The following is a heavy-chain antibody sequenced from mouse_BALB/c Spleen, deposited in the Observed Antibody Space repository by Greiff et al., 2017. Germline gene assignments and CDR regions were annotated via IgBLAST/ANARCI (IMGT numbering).Heavy chain of an antibody. V-gene: IGHV2-6-7*01. J-gene: IGHJ2*01. CDR1: GFSLTGYG. Sequence: QVQLQQSGPGLVAPSQSLSITCTVSGFSLTGYGVNWVRQPPGKGLEWLGMIWGDGSTDYNSALKSRLSISKDNSKSQVFLKMNSLQTDDTARYYCARELGYYYFDYWGQGTTLTVSA. D-gene: IGHD3-2*02. CDR2: IWGDGST. CDR3: ARELGYYYFDY.